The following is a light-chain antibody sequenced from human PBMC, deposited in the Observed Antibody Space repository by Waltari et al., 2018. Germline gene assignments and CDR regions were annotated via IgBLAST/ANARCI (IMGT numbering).Light chain of an antibody. CDR3: SSYTSSSTYV. V-gene: IGLV2-14*03. Sequence: QSALTQPAPVSGSPGQSITISCTGTSSDVGGYDYVARYQQPPCKAPKLMISDFSNRPSGVSNRFSGSKSGNTSSLTISGLQAEDEADYYCSSYTSSSTYVFGSGTKVTAL. J-gene: IGLJ1*01. CDR1: SSDVGGYDY. CDR2: DFS.